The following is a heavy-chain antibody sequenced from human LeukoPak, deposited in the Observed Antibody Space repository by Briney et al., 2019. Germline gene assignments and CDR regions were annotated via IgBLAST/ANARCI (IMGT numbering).Heavy chain of an antibody. J-gene: IGHJ4*02. CDR1: GGTFISYA. V-gene: IGHV3-30-3*01. CDR2: ISYDGSKK. CDR3: AREHKDGVHFDY. Sequence: SCKASGGTFISYAMHWVRQAPGQGLEWVAVISYDGSKKYYADSVKGRFTISRDNSRNTLYLQMNSLRVEDTTVYYCAREHKDGVHFDYWGQRTLVAVSS.